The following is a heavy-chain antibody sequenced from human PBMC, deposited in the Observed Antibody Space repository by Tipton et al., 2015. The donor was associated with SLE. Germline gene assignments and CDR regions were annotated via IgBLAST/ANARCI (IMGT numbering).Heavy chain of an antibody. J-gene: IGHJ4*02. V-gene: IGHV4-59*12. D-gene: IGHD3/OR15-3a*01. CDR3: AREEKGLGGFDY. CDR2: ISDSGGT. Sequence: TLSLTCTVSGASIRSDYWIWIRQPPGKGLEWIGYISDSGGTNYNPSLKSRVTISLDTSKNQFSLKLSSVTAADTAVYYCAREEKGLGGFDYWGQGTLVTVSS. CDR1: GASIRSDY.